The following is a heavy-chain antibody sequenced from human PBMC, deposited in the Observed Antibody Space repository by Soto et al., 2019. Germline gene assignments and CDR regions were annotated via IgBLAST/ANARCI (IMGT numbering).Heavy chain of an antibody. V-gene: IGHV4-61*01. CDR2: IYYRGST. D-gene: IGHD3-10*01. CDR3: SGYGSGSYYRY. Sequence: SETLSLTCTVSGGSITSGYYNSSWIRQPPGKGLEWIGYIYYRGSTYYNPSVRSRVTITLDASKNQLSLKLRSVTAADTAVYYCSGYGSGSYYRYWGHGTLVTVSS. CDR1: GGSITSGYYN. J-gene: IGHJ4*01.